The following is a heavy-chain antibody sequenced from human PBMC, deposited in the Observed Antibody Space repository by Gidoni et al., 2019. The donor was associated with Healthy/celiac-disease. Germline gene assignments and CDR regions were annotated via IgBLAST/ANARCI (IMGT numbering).Heavy chain of an antibody. J-gene: IGHJ4*02. V-gene: IGHV1-69*01. D-gene: IGHD2-15*01. CDR2: IIPILGTA. CDR1: GGTFSRYA. CDR3: ASTSEVDCSGGSCYYPDY. Sequence: QVQLVQSGAEVKNPGSSVQVSCKASGGTFSRYAISWVRQAPGKGLEWMGGIIPILGTANYAQKFQGRVTITADESTSTAYMELSSLRSEDTAVYYCASTSEVDCSGGSCYYPDYWGQGTLVTVSS.